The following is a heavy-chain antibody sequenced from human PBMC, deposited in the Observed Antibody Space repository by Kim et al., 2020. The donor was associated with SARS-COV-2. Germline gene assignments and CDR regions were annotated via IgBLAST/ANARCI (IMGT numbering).Heavy chain of an antibody. J-gene: IGHJ6*02. CDR2: ISGSGGST. CDR3: AKDLAAADYYYYGMDV. D-gene: IGHD6-13*01. V-gene: IGHV3-23*01. CDR1: GFTFDIYA. Sequence: GGSLRLSCAASGFTFDIYAMGWVRQAPGKGLEWVLVISGSGGSTYYADSVKGRFTASRDNSKNTLYLQMNTLRAEDTAIYYCAKDLAAADYYYYGMDVWGQGTTVTVSS.